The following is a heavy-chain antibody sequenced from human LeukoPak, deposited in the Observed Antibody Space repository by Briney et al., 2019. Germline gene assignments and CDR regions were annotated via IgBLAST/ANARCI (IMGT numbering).Heavy chain of an antibody. CDR2: IRYDGSNK. CDR1: GFTISSYG. Sequence: LPGGSLRLSCAASGFTISSYGMHWVRQAPGKGLEWVAFIRYDGSNKYYADSVKGRFTISRDNSKNTLYLQMNSLRAEDTAVYYCAKEDCSAGGCYYSYFDSWGQGVLVTVSS. J-gene: IGHJ4*02. CDR3: AKEDCSAGGCYYSYFDS. D-gene: IGHD2-15*01. V-gene: IGHV3-30*02.